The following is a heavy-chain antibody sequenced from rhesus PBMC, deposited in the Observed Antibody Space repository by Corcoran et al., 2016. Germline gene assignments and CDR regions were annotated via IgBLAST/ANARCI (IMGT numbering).Heavy chain of an antibody. J-gene: IGHJ4*01. CDR1: GGSISGGYYY. V-gene: IGHV4S12*01. CDR2: IYSVSEDT. D-gene: IGHD3-22*01. CDR3: ARETRTGVIITHFDY. Sequence: QVKLQESGPGLVKPLETLSLTCAVSGGSISGGYYYWSWIRQPPGKGLEGIGGIYSVSEDTYYSPSLKSRVTISKDTSKTQFSLKLSSVTAADTAVYYCARETRTGVIITHFDYWGQGVLVTVSS.